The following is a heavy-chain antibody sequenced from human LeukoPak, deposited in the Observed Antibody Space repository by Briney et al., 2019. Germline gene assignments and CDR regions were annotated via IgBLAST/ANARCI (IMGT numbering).Heavy chain of an antibody. CDR3: VRLKMGAYFDL. V-gene: IGHV4-59*08. Sequence: SETLSLTCTVSDDSISMYYWSWIRQPPGKGPEWIAYIYSSGATSYNPSLRSRVSISLDTSNSQFSLKLNSRTVADTAVYYCVRLKMGAYFDLWGRGTLVTVSS. J-gene: IGHJ2*01. D-gene: IGHD3-16*01. CDR1: DDSISMYY. CDR2: IYSSGAT.